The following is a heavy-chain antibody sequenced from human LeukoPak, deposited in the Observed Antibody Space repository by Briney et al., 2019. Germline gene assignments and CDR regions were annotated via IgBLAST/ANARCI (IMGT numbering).Heavy chain of an antibody. J-gene: IGHJ4*02. V-gene: IGHV1-2*02. D-gene: IGHD2-15*01. CDR2: INPNSGGT. Sequence: VSVKVSCKASGYTFTGYYMHWVRQAPGQGLEWMGWINPNSGGTNYAQKFQGRVTMTRDTSISTAYMELSRLRSDDTAVYYCAREGHCSGGSCLDYWGQGTLVTVSS. CDR3: AREGHCSGGSCLDY. CDR1: GYTFTGYY.